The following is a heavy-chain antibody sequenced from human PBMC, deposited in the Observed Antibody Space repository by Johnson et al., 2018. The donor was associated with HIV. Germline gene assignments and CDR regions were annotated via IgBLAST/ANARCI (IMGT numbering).Heavy chain of an antibody. J-gene: IGHJ3*02. D-gene: IGHD6-25*01. V-gene: IGHV3-30-3*01. CDR2: ISYDGSNK. CDR1: GFTFSSYA. CDR3: AREAANTFWGWDAFDI. Sequence: VQLVESGGGVVQPGRSLRLSCAASGFTFSSYAIHWVRQAPGKGLEWVAVISYDGSNKYYTDSVKGRFTISRDNSKNTLYLQMNSLRAEDTAVYYCAREAANTFWGWDAFDIWGQGTMVTISS.